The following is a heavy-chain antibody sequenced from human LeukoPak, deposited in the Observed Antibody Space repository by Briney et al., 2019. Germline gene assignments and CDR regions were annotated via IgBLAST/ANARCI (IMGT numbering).Heavy chain of an antibody. Sequence: GGSLRLSCTASGFTFGDYAMSWVRQAPGKGLEWVGFIRSKAYGGTTEYAASVKGRFTISRDDSKSIAYLQMNSLKTEDTAVYYCTRGVVVAPAAKVSAFDIWGQGTMVTVSS. CDR3: TRGVVVAPAAKVSAFDI. J-gene: IGHJ3*02. V-gene: IGHV3-49*04. D-gene: IGHD2-2*01. CDR2: IRSKAYGGTT. CDR1: GFTFGDYA.